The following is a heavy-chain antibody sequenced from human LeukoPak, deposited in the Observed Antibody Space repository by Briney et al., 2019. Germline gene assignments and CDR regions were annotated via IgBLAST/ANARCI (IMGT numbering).Heavy chain of an antibody. CDR3: ARPRGYGTPHDASDI. CDR1: GFSFNAFW. V-gene: IGHV3-7*01. J-gene: IGHJ3*02. CDR2: MKQDRSEK. D-gene: IGHD5-18*01. Sequence: GGSLRLSCVGSGFSFNAFWINWVRLAPGKGLEWVANMKQDRSEKYYLDSVKGRFTISRDNAKNSIYLQMNRLRVEGTAVYYCARPRGYGTPHDASDIWGQGTMVTVSS.